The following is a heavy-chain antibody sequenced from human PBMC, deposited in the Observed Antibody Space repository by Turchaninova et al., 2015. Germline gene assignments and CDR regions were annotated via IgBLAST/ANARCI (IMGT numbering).Heavy chain of an antibody. V-gene: IGHV3-23*04. CDR3: ARDPNWPSAY. CDR2: IGPDGIDK. Sequence: EVHLVDSGGGLLQPGGFLRLSCAASGFHFSSSGMGWVRQPPGKGLEWVSGIGPDGIDKNYADSVKGRFTISRDNSENTLYLQMNSLRAEDTAIYYCARDPNWPSAYWGQGTLVTVS. CDR1: GFHFSSSG. J-gene: IGHJ4*02. D-gene: IGHD1-1*01.